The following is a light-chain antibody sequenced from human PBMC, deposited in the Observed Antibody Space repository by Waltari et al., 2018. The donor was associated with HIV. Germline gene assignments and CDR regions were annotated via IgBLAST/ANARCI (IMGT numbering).Light chain of an antibody. CDR1: SGNIASNH. V-gene: IGLV6-57*03. Sequence: NFMLTQPHSVSESPGKTVTISCARSSGNIASNHVQWYHQRPRSAPTPVIYEDTQRPPGVPDRFSGAIDSSSNSASLTIYELKTEDEADYYGQSYDSTNPCVFGTGTRVTVL. CDR2: EDT. CDR3: QSYDSTNPCV. J-gene: IGLJ1*01.